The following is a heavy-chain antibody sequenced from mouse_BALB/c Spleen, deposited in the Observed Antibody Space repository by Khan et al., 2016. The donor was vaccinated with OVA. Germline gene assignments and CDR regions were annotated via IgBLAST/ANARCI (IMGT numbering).Heavy chain of an antibody. CDR2: INPRNGYT. CDR3: VRDGAYHRNDGLFAY. V-gene: IGHV1-4*01. Sequence: QVQLKESGAELARPGASVKMSCKASGYTFTSYTLHWIKKRPGQGLEWIGYINPRNGYTNYNQKFKDKATLTTDKSSTTAYLQLSSLTSDDSAVYNCVRDGAYHRNDGLFAYWGQGTLVTVSA. D-gene: IGHD2-14*01. J-gene: IGHJ3*01. CDR1: GYTFTSYT.